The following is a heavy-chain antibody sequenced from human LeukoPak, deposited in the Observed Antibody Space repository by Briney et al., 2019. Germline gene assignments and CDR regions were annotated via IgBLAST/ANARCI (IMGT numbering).Heavy chain of an antibody. J-gene: IGHJ4*02. Sequence: TGGSLRLSCAASGFTFSSYSMNWVRQAPGKGLEWIGSIYYSGSTYYNPSLKSRVTISVDTSKNQFSLKLSSVTAADTAVYYCASLIRSGSYDYWGQGTLVTVSS. CDR2: IYYSGST. CDR1: GFTFSSYSMN. CDR3: ASLIRSGSYDY. D-gene: IGHD3-10*01. V-gene: IGHV4-59*05.